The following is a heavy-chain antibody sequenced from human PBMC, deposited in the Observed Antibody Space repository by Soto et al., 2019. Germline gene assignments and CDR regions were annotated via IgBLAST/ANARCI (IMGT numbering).Heavy chain of an antibody. CDR3: ARAGIVVVVADNRPHYYYYGMDV. D-gene: IGHD2-15*01. CDR1: GYTFTSYG. CDR2: ISAYNGNT. V-gene: IGHV1-18*04. J-gene: IGHJ6*02. Sequence: ASVKVSCKASGYTFTSYGISWVRQAPGQGLEWMGWISAYNGNTNYAQKLQGRVTMTTDTSTSTAYMELRSLRSDDTAVYYCARAGIVVVVADNRPHYYYYGMDVWGQGTTVTVSS.